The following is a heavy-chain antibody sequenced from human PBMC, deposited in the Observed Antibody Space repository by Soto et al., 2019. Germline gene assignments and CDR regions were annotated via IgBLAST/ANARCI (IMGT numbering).Heavy chain of an antibody. J-gene: IGHJ2*01. CDR2: IYSGGST. V-gene: IGHV3-53*01. D-gene: IGHD1-26*01. Sequence: EVQVVESGGGLIQPGGSLRLSCAASGFSVSSNYMSWVRQAPGKGLEWVSVIYSGGSTYYADSMKGRFTISRDNSKNTLYLQINSLSAEDTAVYYCARGYSGSHWYFDLCGRGTLVTVSS. CDR1: GFSVSSNY. CDR3: ARGYSGSHWYFDL.